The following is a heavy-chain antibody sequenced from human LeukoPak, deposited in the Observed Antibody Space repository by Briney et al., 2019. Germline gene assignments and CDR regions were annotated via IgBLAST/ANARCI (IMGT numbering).Heavy chain of an antibody. J-gene: IGHJ4*02. V-gene: IGHV1-46*01. CDR3: ARAEQLAEFDY. CDR1: GYTFTSYY. CDR2: INPSGGST. Sequence: ASVKVSCKASGYTFTSYYMHWVRQAPGQGPERMGIINPSGGSTSYAQKFQGRVTMTRDTSTSTVYMELSSLRSEDTAVYYCARAEQLAEFDYWGQGTLVTVSS. D-gene: IGHD6-6*01.